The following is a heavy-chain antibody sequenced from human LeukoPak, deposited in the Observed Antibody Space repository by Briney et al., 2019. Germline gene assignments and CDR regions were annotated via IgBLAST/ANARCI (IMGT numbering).Heavy chain of an antibody. V-gene: IGHV3-30*18. D-gene: IGHD4-17*01. J-gene: IGHJ4*02. CDR1: GFSFISYG. CDR2: ITDDGRTK. Sequence: GGSLRLSCAASGFSFISYGMHWVRQAPGKGLEWVGVITDDGRTKKYADSVKGRFTISRDNSTDTLYLQMNSLRDEDTAVYYCAKRPSDYGDYVTYFDYWGQGTLVTVSS. CDR3: AKRPSDYGDYVTYFDY.